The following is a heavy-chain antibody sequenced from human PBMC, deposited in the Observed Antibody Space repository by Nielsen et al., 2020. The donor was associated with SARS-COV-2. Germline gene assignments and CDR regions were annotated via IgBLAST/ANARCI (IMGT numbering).Heavy chain of an antibody. CDR3: AKLPLRWELPGIDY. CDR1: GFTFDDYA. V-gene: IGHV3-9*01. CDR2: ISWNSGSI. Sequence: SLKISCAASGFTFDDYAMHWVRQAPGKGLEWVSGISWNSGSIGYADSVKGRFTISRDNAKNSLYLQMNSLRAEDTALYYCAKLPLRWELPGIDYWGQGTLVTVSS. J-gene: IGHJ4*02. D-gene: IGHD1-26*01.